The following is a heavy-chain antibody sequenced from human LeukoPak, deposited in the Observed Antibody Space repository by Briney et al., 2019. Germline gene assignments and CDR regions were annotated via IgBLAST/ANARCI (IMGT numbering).Heavy chain of an antibody. CDR1: GFTFSSYG. CDR2: IWYDGSNK. J-gene: IGHJ4*02. Sequence: GSLRLPCAASGFTFSSYGMPWVRQAPGKGLEWVAVIWYDGSNKYYADSVKGRFTIFRDNSKNALYLQMNSLRAEDTAVYYCARDGRWELLGIRYYFDYWGQGTLVTVSS. CDR3: ARDGRWELLGIRYYFDY. D-gene: IGHD1-26*01. V-gene: IGHV3-33*01.